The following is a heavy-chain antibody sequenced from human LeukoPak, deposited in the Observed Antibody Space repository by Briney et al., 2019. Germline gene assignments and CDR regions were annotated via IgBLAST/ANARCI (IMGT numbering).Heavy chain of an antibody. Sequence: PGGSLRLSCAASGFTFDDYTMHWVRQAPGKGLEWVSGITWNSGSIGYADSERGRFTISRDNAKNSLYLEMNSLRAEDTALYYCAKEDHFASWGQGTLVTVSS. CDR1: GFTFDDYT. J-gene: IGHJ4*02. CDR3: AKEDHFAS. CDR2: ITWNSGSI. V-gene: IGHV3-9*01.